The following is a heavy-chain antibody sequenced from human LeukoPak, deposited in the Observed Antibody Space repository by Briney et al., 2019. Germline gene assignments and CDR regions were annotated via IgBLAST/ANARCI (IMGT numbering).Heavy chain of an antibody. Sequence: PGGSLRLSCTASGFIFNTYSMNWVRQAPGKGLEWVSYVSSSSRTIYYADSVKGRFTISRDNAKNSLYLQMNSLRAEDTVVYYCARDLGLYDYGGNIDFWGQGTLVTVSS. CDR1: GFIFNTYS. V-gene: IGHV3-48*04. CDR3: ARDLGLYDYGGNIDF. D-gene: IGHD4-23*01. CDR2: VSSSSRTI. J-gene: IGHJ4*02.